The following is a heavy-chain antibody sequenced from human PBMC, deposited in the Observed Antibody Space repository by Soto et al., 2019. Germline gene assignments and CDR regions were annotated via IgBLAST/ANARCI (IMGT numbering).Heavy chain of an antibody. CDR3: ARGYYYASGSSFPY. V-gene: IGHV4-34*01. D-gene: IGHD3-10*01. J-gene: IGHJ4*02. CDR1: NGSFSKYY. Sequence: QLQQWGAGLLKPSETLSLTCAVYNGSFSKYYWNWIRQSPGKGLEWIGEINQSVATKYNPALKSRVTISVDASKNQFSLKLKSLTAADTAGYYCARGYYYASGSSFPYLGQGTLVTVSS. CDR2: INQSVAT.